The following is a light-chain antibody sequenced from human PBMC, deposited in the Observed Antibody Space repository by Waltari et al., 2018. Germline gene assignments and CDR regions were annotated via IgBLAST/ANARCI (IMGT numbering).Light chain of an antibody. CDR1: QSISTS. V-gene: IGKV1-39*01. CDR2: VAS. CDR3: QQSYTTAYT. J-gene: IGKJ2*01. Sequence: IQMTQPPSSLSASVGDRVTITCRAIQSISTSLNWYQQIPGKAPKLLIYVASTLQSGVPSRFSGSGSGTDFSLTISSLQPEDFATYYCQQSYTTAYTFGQGTKLEIK.